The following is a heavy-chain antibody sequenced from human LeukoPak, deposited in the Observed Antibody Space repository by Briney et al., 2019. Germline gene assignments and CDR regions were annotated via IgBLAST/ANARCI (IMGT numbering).Heavy chain of an antibody. CDR2: IYYSGST. D-gene: IGHD3-9*01. CDR1: GGSISSGGYY. J-gene: IGHJ4*02. Sequence: NPSQTLSLTCTVSGGSISSGGYYWSWIRQHPGKGLEWIGYIYYSGSTYYNPSLKSRVTISVDTSKNQFSLKLSSVTAADTAVYYCARVLYYDILTGLGGNYFDYWGQGTLVTVSS. V-gene: IGHV4-31*03. CDR3: ARVLYYDILTGLGGNYFDY.